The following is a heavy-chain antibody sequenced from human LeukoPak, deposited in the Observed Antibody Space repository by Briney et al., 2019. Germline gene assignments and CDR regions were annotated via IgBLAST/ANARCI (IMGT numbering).Heavy chain of an antibody. CDR1: GFTVSSNY. J-gene: IGHJ5*02. D-gene: IGHD3-9*01. V-gene: IGHV3-7*03. Sequence: GGSLRLSCAASGFTVSSNYMSWVRQAPGKGLEWVANIKTDGSEKYYVDSVKGRFTISRDNAKNSLYLQMNSLRAEDTAVYYCARDYTGYFPWGQGTLVIVSS. CDR3: ARDYTGYFP. CDR2: IKTDGSEK.